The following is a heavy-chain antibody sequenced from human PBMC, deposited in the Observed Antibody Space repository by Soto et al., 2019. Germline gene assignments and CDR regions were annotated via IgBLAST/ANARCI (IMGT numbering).Heavy chain of an antibody. J-gene: IGHJ6*03. V-gene: IGHV4-31*03. Sequence: SETLSLTCTVSGGSISSGGYYWSWIRQHPGKGLEWIGYIYYSGSTYYNPSLKSRVTISVDTSKNPFSLKLSSVTAADTAVYYCARDRSGSSVFYYYYMDVWGKGTTVTVSS. CDR2: IYYSGST. CDR1: GGSISSGGYY. D-gene: IGHD6-25*01. CDR3: ARDRSGSSVFYYYYMDV.